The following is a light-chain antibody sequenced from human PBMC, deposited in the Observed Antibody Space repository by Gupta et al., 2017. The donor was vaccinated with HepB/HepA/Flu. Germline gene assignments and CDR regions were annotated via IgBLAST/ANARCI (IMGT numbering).Light chain of an antibody. J-gene: IGLJ2*01. Sequence: QSVLTQPPSASGTPGQRVTISCSGSSSHIGSNYVYWYQQLPGPAPKLLIYRNNQRPSGVPDRFSGSKSGTSASLAISGLRSEDEADYYWAAWDDSLSGRVVFGGGTKLTVL. V-gene: IGLV1-47*01. CDR2: RNN. CDR1: SSHIGSNY. CDR3: AAWDDSLSGRVV.